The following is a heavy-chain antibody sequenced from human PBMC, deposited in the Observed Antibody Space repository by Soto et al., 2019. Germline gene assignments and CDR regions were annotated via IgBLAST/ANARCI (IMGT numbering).Heavy chain of an antibody. CDR2: TYYRSKWYN. J-gene: IGHJ4*02. V-gene: IGHV6-1*01. Sequence: PSQTLSLTCAISGDSVSGNSAAWNWIRQSPSRGLEWLGRTYYRSKWYNDYAVSVKSRITVTPDTSKNQFSLHLNSVTPEDTAVYYCEREFPYYESSDSYFDYWGQGALVTVSS. CDR1: GDSVSGNSAA. D-gene: IGHD3-16*01. CDR3: EREFPYYESSDSYFDY.